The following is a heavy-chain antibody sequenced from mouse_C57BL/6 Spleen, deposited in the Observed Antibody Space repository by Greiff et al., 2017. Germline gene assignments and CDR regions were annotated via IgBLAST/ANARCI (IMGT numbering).Heavy chain of an antibody. V-gene: IGHV3-6*01. J-gene: IGHJ2*01. CDR1: GYSITSGYY. D-gene: IGHD2-1*01. CDR3: ASLYYGNYWYFDY. CDR2: ISYDGSN. Sequence: EVKLQESGPGLVKPSQSLSLTCSVTGYSITSGYYWNWIRQFPGNKLEWMGYISYDGSNNYNPSLKNRISITRDTSKNQFFLKLNSVTTEDTATYYCASLYYGNYWYFDYWGQGTTLTVSS.